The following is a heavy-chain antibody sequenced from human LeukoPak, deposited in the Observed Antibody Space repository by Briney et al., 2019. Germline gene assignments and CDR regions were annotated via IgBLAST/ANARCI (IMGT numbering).Heavy chain of an antibody. D-gene: IGHD2-21*02. CDR3: AKDRCDAGVCYLFDC. J-gene: IGHJ4*02. V-gene: IGHV3-23*01. Sequence: GGSLRLSCAASGLIFSNYAMTWVRQAPGKGLEWVSSISTTGIATYYADSVRGQFTISRDNSKNTLYLQMNSLRAEDTAIYYCAKDRCDAGVCYLFDCWGQGTLVTVSS. CDR2: ISTTGIAT. CDR1: GLIFSNYA.